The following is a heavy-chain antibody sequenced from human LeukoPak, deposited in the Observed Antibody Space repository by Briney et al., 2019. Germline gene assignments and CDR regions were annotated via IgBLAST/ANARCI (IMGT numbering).Heavy chain of an antibody. D-gene: IGHD6-13*01. J-gene: IGHJ4*02. Sequence: GRSLRLSCAASGFTFSSYAMHWVRQAPGKGLEWVGVISYDGSNKYYADSVKGRFTISRDNSKNTLYLQMNSLRAEDTAVYYCARVWRGVAAAGTDYWGQGTLVTVSS. CDR2: ISYDGSNK. CDR3: ARVWRGVAAAGTDY. V-gene: IGHV3-30-3*01. CDR1: GFTFSSYA.